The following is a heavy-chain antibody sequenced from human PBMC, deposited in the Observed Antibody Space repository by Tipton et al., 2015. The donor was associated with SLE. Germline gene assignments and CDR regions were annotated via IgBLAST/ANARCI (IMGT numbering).Heavy chain of an antibody. V-gene: IGHV4-59*11. D-gene: IGHD3-10*01. CDR3: AREGAIRGLIWRNWFDP. J-gene: IGHJ5*02. Sequence: TLSLTCTVSGDSFTRHYWSWIRQPPGKGLEWIGCIYHRGNTAYNTSLKSRVTMSVDASKKQVSLKLSSVTAADTAVYYCAREGAIRGLIWRNWFDPWGQGILVTVSS. CDR2: IYHRGNT. CDR1: GDSFTRHY.